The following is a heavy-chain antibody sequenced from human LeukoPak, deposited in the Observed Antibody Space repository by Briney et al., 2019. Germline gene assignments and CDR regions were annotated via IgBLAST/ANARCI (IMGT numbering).Heavy chain of an antibody. V-gene: IGHV1-18*01. D-gene: IGHD2-15*01. CDR3: AKSAKYCSAGSCYSGAFDI. J-gene: IGHJ3*02. CDR1: GYTFTSYG. CDR2: VSLHKGNT. Sequence: GASVKVSCKASGYTFTSYGISWVRQAPGQGLEWMGWVSLHKGNTNYVQKLQGRVTMTTDTSTSTAYMELRSLKSDDTAVYYCAKSAKYCSAGSCYSGAFDIWGLGTMVIVSS.